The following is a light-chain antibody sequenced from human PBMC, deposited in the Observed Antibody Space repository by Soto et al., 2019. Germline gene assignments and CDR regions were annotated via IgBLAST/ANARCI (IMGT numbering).Light chain of an antibody. CDR3: QQFNNYPRT. J-gene: IGKJ2*01. V-gene: IGKV1D-13*01. CDR1: QDISSA. CDR2: GAS. Sequence: AIQLTQSPSSLSASVGDRVTITCRASQDISSALVWYQQKPGKAPKLLIYGASSLESGVPSRFSGGGSGTDFTLTIRNLQPEDFATYHCQQFNNYPRTFGQGTKLEIK.